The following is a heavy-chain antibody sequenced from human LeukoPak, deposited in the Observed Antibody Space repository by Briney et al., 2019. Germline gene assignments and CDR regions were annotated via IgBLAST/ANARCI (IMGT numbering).Heavy chain of an antibody. CDR2: IYHSGST. D-gene: IGHD2-2*01. V-gene: IGHV4-38-2*02. CDR3: AKRYCSSPNCYDDRGDFDY. Sequence: SQTLSLICTLSGRSISSDYSSWTRQPPGEGLECIGIIYHSGSTYYNPSLKSRVTISVDTSKNQFYMKLSSVTAADTAVYYCAKRYCSSPNCYDDRGDFDYWGQGTLVTVSS. J-gene: IGHJ4*02. CDR1: GRSISSDY.